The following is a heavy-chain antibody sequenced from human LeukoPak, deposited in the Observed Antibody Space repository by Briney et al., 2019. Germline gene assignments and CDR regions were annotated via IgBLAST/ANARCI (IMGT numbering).Heavy chain of an antibody. CDR3: ARDRGIHYFDY. CDR2: IIPIFGTA. CDR1: GGTFSSYA. V-gene: IGHV1-69*06. Sequence: SVKVSCKASGGTFSSYAISWVRQAPGQGLGWMGGIIPIFGTANYAQKFQGRVTITADKSTSTAYMELRSLRSDDTAVYYCARDRGIHYFDYWGQGTLVTVSS. J-gene: IGHJ4*02. D-gene: IGHD1-14*01.